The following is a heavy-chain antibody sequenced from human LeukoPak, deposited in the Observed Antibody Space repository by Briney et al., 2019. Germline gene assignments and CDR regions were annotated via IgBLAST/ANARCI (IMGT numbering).Heavy chain of an antibody. CDR2: IKQDGSEK. CDR3: ASSSSWRKPRNGLDY. J-gene: IGHJ4*02. V-gene: IGHV3-7*01. Sequence: PGGSLRLSCAASGFTFSSYWMSWVRQAPGKGLEWVANIKQDGSEKYYVDSVKGRFTISRDNAKNSLYLQMNSLRAEDTAVYYCASSSSWRKPRNGLDYWGQGTLVTVSS. CDR1: GFTFSSYW. D-gene: IGHD6-13*01.